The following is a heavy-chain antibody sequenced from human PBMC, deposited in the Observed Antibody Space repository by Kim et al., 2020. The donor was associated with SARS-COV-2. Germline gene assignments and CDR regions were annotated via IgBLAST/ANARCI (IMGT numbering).Heavy chain of an antibody. Sequence: KFQGRVTITADESTSTAYMELSSLRSEDTAVYYCAIDYDSSGYYPYYFDYWGQGTLVTVSS. CDR3: AIDYDSSGYYPYYFDY. D-gene: IGHD3-22*01. V-gene: IGHV1-69*01. J-gene: IGHJ4*02.